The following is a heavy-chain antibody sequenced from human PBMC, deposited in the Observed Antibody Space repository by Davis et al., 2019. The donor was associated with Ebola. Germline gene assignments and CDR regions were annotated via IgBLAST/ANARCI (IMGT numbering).Heavy chain of an antibody. CDR3: AKDDPSGFHYYGMDV. V-gene: IGHV3-30*18. J-gene: IGHJ6*02. CDR2: ISYDGSNK. D-gene: IGHD3-10*01. Sequence: GESLKISCAASGFTFSSYGMHWVRQAPGKGLEWVAVISYDGSNKYYADSVKGRFTISRDNSKNTLYLQMNSLRAEDTAVYYCAKDDPSGFHYYGMDVWGQGTTVTVSS. CDR1: GFTFSSYG.